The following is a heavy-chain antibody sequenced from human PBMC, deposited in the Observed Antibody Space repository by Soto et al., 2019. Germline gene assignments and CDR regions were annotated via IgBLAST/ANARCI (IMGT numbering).Heavy chain of an antibody. J-gene: IGHJ6*02. D-gene: IGHD6-19*01. Sequence: GGSLRLSCAASGFTFSSYAISWVRQAPGKGLEWVSAISGSGGSTYYADSVKGRFTISRDNSKNTLYLQMNSLRAEDTAVYYCAKALYSSGWPRLYGMDVWGQGTTVTVSS. V-gene: IGHV3-23*01. CDR2: ISGSGGST. CDR1: GFTFSSYA. CDR3: AKALYSSGWPRLYGMDV.